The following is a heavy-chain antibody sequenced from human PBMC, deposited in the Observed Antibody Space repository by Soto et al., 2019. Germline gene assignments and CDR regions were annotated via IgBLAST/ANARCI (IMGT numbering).Heavy chain of an antibody. J-gene: IGHJ4*02. Sequence: SETLSLTCTVSGDSISSSTYYWGWIRQSPGKRLEWIGSLHYSGSTYYNPSLMSRVTVSVDTSKNQFSLKLSSVTAADTAVYYCARNSSGYYRTFDYWGQGTLVTVYS. V-gene: IGHV4-39*01. CDR1: GDSISSSTYY. CDR2: LHYSGST. D-gene: IGHD3-22*01. CDR3: ARNSSGYYRTFDY.